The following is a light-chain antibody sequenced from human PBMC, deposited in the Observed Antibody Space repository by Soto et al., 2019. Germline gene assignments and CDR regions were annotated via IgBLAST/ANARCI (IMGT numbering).Light chain of an antibody. CDR1: QSLVHSDGDTY. V-gene: IGKV2-30*02. CDR2: RVS. J-gene: IGKJ2*01. CDR3: MQGTHWPPYT. Sequence: DVVMTQSPLSLPVNLGEPAAISCRSTQSLVHSDGDTYLSVFHQRPGQSPRRLIFRVSKRDFGVPPRFIGSGSGTELTLEISRVEAEDVGVYYCMQGTHWPPYTFGHGTRLEIK.